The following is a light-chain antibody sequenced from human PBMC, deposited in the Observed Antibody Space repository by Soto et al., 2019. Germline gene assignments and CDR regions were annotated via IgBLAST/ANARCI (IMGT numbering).Light chain of an antibody. Sequence: EIVLTQSPGTLSLSPGEGATLSCRASQNVRRIAWYDHRPGQPPRLLIHAATNRATGIPDRIRGSGSGTDFILTISRLEPEDSAVYYCQQYDSSPYTFGQGTKLEIK. CDR1: QNVRRI. CDR3: QQYDSSPYT. J-gene: IGKJ2*01. V-gene: IGKV3-20*01. CDR2: AAT.